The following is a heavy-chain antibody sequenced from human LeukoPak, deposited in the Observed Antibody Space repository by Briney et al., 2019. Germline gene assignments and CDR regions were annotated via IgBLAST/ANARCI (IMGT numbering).Heavy chain of an antibody. Sequence: SETLSLTCAVYGGSFSGYYWNWIRQPPGKGLEWIGETNHSGSTNCNPSLKSRVTISVDTSKNQFSLKLSSVTAADTAVYYCARGLPSLGDYWGQGTLVTVSS. D-gene: IGHD2-2*01. CDR1: GGSFSGYY. CDR3: ARGLPSLGDY. J-gene: IGHJ4*02. CDR2: TNHSGST. V-gene: IGHV4-34*01.